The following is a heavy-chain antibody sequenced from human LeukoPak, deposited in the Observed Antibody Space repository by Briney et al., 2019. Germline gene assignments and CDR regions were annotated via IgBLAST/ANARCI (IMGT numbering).Heavy chain of an antibody. Sequence: PGGSLRLSCAASGLTFSDHYMDWARQAPGKGLEWVGRTRNKANSYTTEYAASVKGRFTISGDDSRNSLYLQMNSLKTEDTAVYYCVRGRSDRGHWYFDLWGRGTLVTVSS. CDR2: TRNKANSYTT. CDR3: VRGRSDRGHWYFDL. CDR1: GLTFSDHY. V-gene: IGHV3-72*01. J-gene: IGHJ2*01. D-gene: IGHD3-16*02.